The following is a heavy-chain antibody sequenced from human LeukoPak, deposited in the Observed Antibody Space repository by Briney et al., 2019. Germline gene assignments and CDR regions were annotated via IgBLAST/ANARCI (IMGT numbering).Heavy chain of an antibody. CDR1: GGSISSYY. D-gene: IGHD1-26*01. J-gene: IGHJ4*02. CDR2: IYTSAST. Sequence: SETLSLTCTVSGGSISSYYWSWIRQPAGKGLEWIGRIYTSASTNCDPSLKRRVTMSVDASKNQSSLTLSSVTAADTAVYYCAREDGGSYGLLDYWGQGTLVTVSS. V-gene: IGHV4-4*07. CDR3: AREDGGSYGLLDY.